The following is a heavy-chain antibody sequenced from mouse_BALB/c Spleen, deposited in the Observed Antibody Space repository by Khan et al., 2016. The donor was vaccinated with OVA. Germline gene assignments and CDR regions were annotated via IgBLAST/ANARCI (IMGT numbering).Heavy chain of an antibody. CDR1: AYSITSDYA. D-gene: IGHD2-14*01. CDR3: ACNRFYYRYSFFDY. CDR2: ISYSGST. J-gene: IGHJ2*01. V-gene: IGHV3-2*02. Sequence: EVQLQESGPGLVKPSQSLSLTCTVTAYSITSDYAWTWIRQFPGNKLEWMGYISYSGSTSSNPSLTSRISITRDTSKNQFFLQLISVTTEDTATYYCACNRFYYRYSFFDYWGQGTTLTVSS.